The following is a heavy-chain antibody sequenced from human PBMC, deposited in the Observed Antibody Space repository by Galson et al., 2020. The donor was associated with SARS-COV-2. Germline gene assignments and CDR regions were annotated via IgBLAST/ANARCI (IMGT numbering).Heavy chain of an antibody. CDR3: PRESAIDARMFYLDS. Sequence: SETLSLTCTVSGGSVSGGNYYWSWIRQPPGKGLEWIGYMYSSGNTNYNPSLKSRVSISLDGSKNQFSLTLTSVTAADTAIYYCPRESAIDARMFYLDSWGQGALVTVSS. V-gene: IGHV4-61*01. D-gene: IGHD3-10*02. CDR2: MYSSGNT. J-gene: IGHJ4*02. CDR1: GGSVSGGNYY.